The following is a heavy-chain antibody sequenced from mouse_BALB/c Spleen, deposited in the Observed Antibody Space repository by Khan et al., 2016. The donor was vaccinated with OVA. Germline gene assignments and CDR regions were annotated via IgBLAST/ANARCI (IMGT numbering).Heavy chain of an antibody. CDR3: ARIYRSDFDY. J-gene: IGHJ2*01. CDR1: GYSFTGYF. CDR2: INPHIGET. Sequence: VQLQQPGPELVKPWASVKISCKASGYSFTGYFMNWVMQSHGKSLEWIGRINPHIGETFYNQKYKDKATLTVDESSSTAHMELRSLASEDSAVYYCARIYRSDFDYWGQGTTLTVSS. V-gene: IGHV1-20*02. D-gene: IGHD1-1*01.